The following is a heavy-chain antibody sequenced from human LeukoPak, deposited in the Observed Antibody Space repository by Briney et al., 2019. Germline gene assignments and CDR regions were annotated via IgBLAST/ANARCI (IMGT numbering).Heavy chain of an antibody. Sequence: KPSETLSLTCTVSGYSISSGYYWGWIRQPPGKGLEWIGSIYHSGSTYYNPSLKSRVTISVDTSKNQFSLKLSSVTAADTAVYYCARSGFLSIFDYWGQGTLVTVSS. V-gene: IGHV4-38-2*02. CDR1: GYSISSGYY. CDR2: IYHSGST. J-gene: IGHJ4*02. D-gene: IGHD6-6*01. CDR3: ARSGFLSIFDY.